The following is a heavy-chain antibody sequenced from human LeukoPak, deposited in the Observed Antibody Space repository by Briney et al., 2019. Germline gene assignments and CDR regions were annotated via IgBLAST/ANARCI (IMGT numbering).Heavy chain of an antibody. CDR3: ARGSSGWDVDWFDP. Sequence: PRASVKVSCKASGYTFTGYYMHWVRQAPGQGLEWMGWINPNSGGTNYAQKFQGRVTMTRDTSISTAFMELSRLRSDDTAVYYCARGSSGWDVDWFDPWGQGTLVTVSS. CDR1: GYTFTGYY. D-gene: IGHD6-19*01. CDR2: INPNSGGT. J-gene: IGHJ5*02. V-gene: IGHV1-2*02.